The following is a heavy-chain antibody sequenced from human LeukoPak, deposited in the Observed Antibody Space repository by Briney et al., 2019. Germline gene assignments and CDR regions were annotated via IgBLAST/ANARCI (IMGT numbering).Heavy chain of an antibody. D-gene: IGHD1-26*01. CDR1: GGSVSGNIAT. J-gene: IGHJ1*01. CDR2: TYYRSRWHN. V-gene: IGHV6-1*01. Sequence: SQTLSLTCAISGGSVSGNIATWNWLRQSPSRGLEWLGRTYYRSRWHNVYAESVKSRITINPDTSKNQFSLLLNSVTPEDTAVYYCAKSGSYLEYLQHWGQGTPVTVSS. CDR3: AKSGSYLEYLQH.